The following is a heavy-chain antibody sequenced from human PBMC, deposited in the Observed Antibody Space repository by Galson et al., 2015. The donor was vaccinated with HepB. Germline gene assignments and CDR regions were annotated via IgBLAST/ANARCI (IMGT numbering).Heavy chain of an antibody. CDR1: GFTFSSYD. CDR2: IGTAGDT. D-gene: IGHD1-1*01. Sequence: SLRLSCAASGFTFSSYDMHWVRHATGKGLEWVSAIGTAGDTYYPGSVKGRFTISRENAKNSLYLQMNSLRAGDTAVYYCARYKWKSGMDVWGQGTTVTVSS. CDR3: ARYKWKSGMDV. J-gene: IGHJ6*02. V-gene: IGHV3-13*01.